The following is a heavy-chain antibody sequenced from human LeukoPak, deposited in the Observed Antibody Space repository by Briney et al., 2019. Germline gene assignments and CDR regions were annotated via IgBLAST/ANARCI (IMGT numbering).Heavy chain of an antibody. Sequence: SSETLSLTCAVYGGSFSGYYWSWIRQPPGKGLEWIGEINHSGSTNYNPSLKSRVTISVDTSKNQFSLKLSSVTAADTAVYYCARLPAWGSGSHPQLVKTRGYFDYWGQGTLVTVSS. CDR2: INHSGST. CDR3: ARLPAWGSGSHPQLVKTRGYFDY. V-gene: IGHV4-34*01. D-gene: IGHD3-10*01. CDR1: GGSFSGYY. J-gene: IGHJ4*02.